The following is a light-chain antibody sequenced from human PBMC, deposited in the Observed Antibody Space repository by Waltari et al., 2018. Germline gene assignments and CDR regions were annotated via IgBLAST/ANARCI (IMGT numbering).Light chain of an antibody. CDR3: QQRRSWPFT. CDR2: DTS. CDR1: HTVDRY. J-gene: IGKJ5*01. Sequence: SCRASHTVDRYLTWYQKRPGQPPRLLIYDTSNMPPGIPARFSGSGSDTDFTLTISSLEPEDFAVYYCQQRRSWPFTFG. V-gene: IGKV3-11*01.